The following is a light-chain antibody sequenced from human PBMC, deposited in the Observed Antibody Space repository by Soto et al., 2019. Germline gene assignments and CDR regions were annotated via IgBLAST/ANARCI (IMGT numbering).Light chain of an antibody. CDR2: GAS. J-gene: IGKJ4*01. V-gene: IGKV1-9*01. CDR1: QSISSY. CDR3: QQFNDYPLT. Sequence: DIQMTQSPSSLSASVGDRVTITCRASQSISSYLAWYQQKPGKPPKLLIYGASTLQSDVPSRFSRSGSGTEFTLTVSSLQAEDSATYYCQQFNDYPLTFGGGTKVDIK.